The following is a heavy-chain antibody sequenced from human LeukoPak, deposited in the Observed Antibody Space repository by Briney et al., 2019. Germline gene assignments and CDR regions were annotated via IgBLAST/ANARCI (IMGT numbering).Heavy chain of an antibody. CDR2: IYYSGST. Sequence: SETLSLTCTVSGDSISSSSYYWSWIRQPPGKGLEWIGYIYYSGSTKYNPSLKNRVAISVDTSKNQFSLKLSSVTAADTAVYYCAKIKTTFGVVTHAFDIWGQGTIVTVSP. CDR1: GDSISSSSYY. CDR3: AKIKTTFGVVTHAFDI. D-gene: IGHD3-3*01. V-gene: IGHV4-61*01. J-gene: IGHJ3*02.